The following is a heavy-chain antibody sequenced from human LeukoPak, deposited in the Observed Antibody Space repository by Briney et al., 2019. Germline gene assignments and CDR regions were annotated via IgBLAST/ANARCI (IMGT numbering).Heavy chain of an antibody. D-gene: IGHD3-3*01. V-gene: IGHV4-59*12. CDR2: IYYSGST. CDR3: VLKGDDFWSGSWAFDI. Sequence: PSETLSLTCTVSGGSISSYYWSWIRQPPGKGLEWIGYIYYSGSTNYNPSLKSRVTISVDTSKNQFSLKLSSVTAADTAVYARVLKGDDFWSGSWAFDIWGQGTMVTVSS. CDR1: GGSISSYY. J-gene: IGHJ3*02.